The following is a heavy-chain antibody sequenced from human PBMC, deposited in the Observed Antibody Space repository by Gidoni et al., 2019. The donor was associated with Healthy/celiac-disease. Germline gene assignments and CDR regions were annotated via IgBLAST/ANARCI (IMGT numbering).Heavy chain of an antibody. V-gene: IGHV3-23*01. CDR1: GFTFSSYA. J-gene: IGHJ4*02. CDR2: ISGSGGST. D-gene: IGHD3-9*01. CDR3: AKRGLDILTGYIPFSFFDY. Sequence: EVQLLESGGGLVQPGGSLILSCAASGFTFSSYAMSWVRQAPGKGLEWVSAISGSGGSTYYADSVKGRFTISRDNSKNTLYLQMNSLRAEDTAVYYCAKRGLDILTGYIPFSFFDYWGQGTLVTVSS.